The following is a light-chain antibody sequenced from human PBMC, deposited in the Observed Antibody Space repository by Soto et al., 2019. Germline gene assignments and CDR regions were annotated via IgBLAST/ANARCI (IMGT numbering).Light chain of an antibody. CDR1: QVITSSY. J-gene: IGKJ2*01. CDR2: RAS. V-gene: IGKV3-20*01. CDR3: HQYGSSPPYT. Sequence: EIVLTQSPGTLSLSPGERATLSCRASQVITSSYLSWYQQKPGQAPRLLISRASTRAAGVPDRFSGSGSGTDFTLSISRLEPDDFAVYYCHQYGSSPPYTFGQGTKLEIK.